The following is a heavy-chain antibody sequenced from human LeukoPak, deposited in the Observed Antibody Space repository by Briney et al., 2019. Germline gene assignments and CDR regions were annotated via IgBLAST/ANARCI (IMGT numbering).Heavy chain of an antibody. Sequence: GGSLRLSCAASGFTSSDYYMSWIRQAPGKGLEWVSYISSSGSTIYYADSVKGRFTISRDNAKNSLSLQMNSLGAEDTAVYYCARGSRGYSYGPFIGWGQGTLVTVSS. CDR2: ISSSGSTI. V-gene: IGHV3-11*01. CDR1: GFTSSDYY. CDR3: ARGSRGYSYGPFIG. D-gene: IGHD5-18*01. J-gene: IGHJ4*02.